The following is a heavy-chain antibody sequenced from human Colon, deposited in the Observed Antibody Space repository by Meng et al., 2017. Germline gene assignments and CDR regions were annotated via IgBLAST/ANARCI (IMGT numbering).Heavy chain of an antibody. D-gene: IGHD3-16*01. V-gene: IGHV3-53*01. J-gene: IGHJ4*02. CDR2: VNRDTSR. Sequence: GSLKISCAASGFTVSNNYMNWVRQAPGKGLEWVAVVNRDTSRFYADSAKGRFTISRDESKNTVYLQMNSLTVEDTAIYYCARDRGEGGFFDYWGQGILVTVSS. CDR1: GFTVSNNY. CDR3: ARDRGEGGFFDY.